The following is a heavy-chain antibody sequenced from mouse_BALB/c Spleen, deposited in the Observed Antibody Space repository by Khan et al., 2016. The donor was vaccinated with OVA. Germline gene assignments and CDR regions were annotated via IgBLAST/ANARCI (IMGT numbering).Heavy chain of an antibody. CDR2: IWGGGGT. J-gene: IGHJ4*01. CDR1: GFSLSRYN. CDR3: ARADYRYDGYYAMDY. V-gene: IGHV2-6-4*01. Sequence: VQLKESGPGLVAPSQSLSITCTVSGFSLSRYNIHWVRQPPGKGLEWLGMIWGGGGTDYNSTLKSRLSISKDNFKSQVFLKMNSLQTDDTAMYYCARADYRYDGYYAMDYWGQGTSVTVSS. D-gene: IGHD2-14*01.